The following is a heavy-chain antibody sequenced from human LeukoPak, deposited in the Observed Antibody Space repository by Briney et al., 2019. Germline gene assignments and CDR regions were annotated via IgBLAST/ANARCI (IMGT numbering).Heavy chain of an antibody. J-gene: IGHJ4*02. D-gene: IGHD5-12*01. V-gene: IGHV3-15*01. CDR3: TTDRKWRTYN. CDR1: GYFFPNAW. CDR2: IKSNQDGGIT. Sequence: GGSLRLSCTLSGYFFPNAWLNWVRQAPGRGLEWVGRIKSNQDGGITDYAAPVQDRFTISRDDSKNTMYLQMNNLKTEDTAVYYCTTDRKWRTYNWGQGTLVTVSS.